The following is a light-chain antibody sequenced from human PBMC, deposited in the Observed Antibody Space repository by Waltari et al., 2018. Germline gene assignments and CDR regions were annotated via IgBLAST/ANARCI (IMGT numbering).Light chain of an antibody. J-gene: IGKJ3*01. V-gene: IGKV1-39*01. CDR1: QNINNY. CDR3: LQSYNNPPFT. CDR2: AAS. Sequence: DIQMTQSPSSLSASVGDKVTISCRTSQNINNYLSWYQHKSGEAPKLLIYAASSLQKGVPTRFSGSGSGTDFNLTISSMQREDFATYYCLQSYNNPPFTFGPGTTVDIE.